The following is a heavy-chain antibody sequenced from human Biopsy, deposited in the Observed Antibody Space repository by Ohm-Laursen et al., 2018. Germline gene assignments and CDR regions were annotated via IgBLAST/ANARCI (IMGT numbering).Heavy chain of an antibody. CDR3: AKDRWERNLHYGGGVDL. D-gene: IGHD4-17*01. V-gene: IGHV3-30*18. J-gene: IGHJ6*02. CDR1: GFTFSNYG. Sequence: SLRLSCTASGFTFSNYGMHWARQAPGKGLEWVALISYGGNDEYYADSVEGRFTISRDNSKNTVLLQMNSLRAEDTALYYCAKDRWERNLHYGGGVDLWGQGTTVTVSS. CDR2: ISYGGNDE.